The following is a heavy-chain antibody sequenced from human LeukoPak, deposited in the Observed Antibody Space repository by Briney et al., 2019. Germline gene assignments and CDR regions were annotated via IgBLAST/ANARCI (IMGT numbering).Heavy chain of an antibody. Sequence: PSETLSLTCTVSGDSISSDNYSWTWIRQPAGKGLEWIGRFLTTESTNYNPSLKSRVTISADMSRNQFSLELRSVTAADTAVYYCARGYSYGYYFDYWGQGTLVTVSS. V-gene: IGHV4-61*02. CDR2: FLTTEST. CDR1: GDSISSDNYS. J-gene: IGHJ4*02. CDR3: ARGYSYGYYFDY. D-gene: IGHD5-18*01.